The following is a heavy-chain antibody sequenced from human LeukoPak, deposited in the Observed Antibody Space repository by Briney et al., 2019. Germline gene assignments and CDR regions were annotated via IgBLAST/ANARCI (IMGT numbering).Heavy chain of an antibody. CDR1: GFTFSSYW. V-gene: IGHV3-74*01. CDR2: INSDGSST. CDR3: ARGEDSSGWYGGY. J-gene: IGHJ4*02. D-gene: IGHD6-19*01. Sequence: AGGSLRLSCAASGFTFSSYWMHWVRQAPGKGLVWVSRINSDGSSTSYADSVKGRFTISRDNAKNSLYLQMNSLRAEDTAVYYCARGEDSSGWYGGYWGQGTLVTVSS.